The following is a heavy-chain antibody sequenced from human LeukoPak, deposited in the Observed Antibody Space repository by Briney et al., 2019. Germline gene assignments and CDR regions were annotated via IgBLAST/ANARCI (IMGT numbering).Heavy chain of an antibody. V-gene: IGHV3-7*03. CDR2: IKQDGSET. Sequence: GSLRLSCAASGFTFSRYWMSWVRQAPRKGLEWVANIKQDGSETYYVDSVKGRFTIFRDNAKNSLYLQMNSLRAEDTAVYYCARDKGDYDTSGSLFVFGGQGTLVTVSS. D-gene: IGHD3-22*01. CDR1: GFTFSRYW. CDR3: ARDKGDYDTSGSLFVF. J-gene: IGHJ4*02.